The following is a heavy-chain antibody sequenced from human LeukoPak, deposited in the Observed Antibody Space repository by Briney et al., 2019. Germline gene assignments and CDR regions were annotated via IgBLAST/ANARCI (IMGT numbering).Heavy chain of an antibody. Sequence: GGSLRLSCAASGFTFSSYSMNWVRQAPGKGLEWVSYISSSSSTIYYADSVKGRFTISRDNAKNSLYLQMNSLRAEDTAVYYCARVGDCSSTSCTPYAFDIWGQGTMVTVSS. CDR3: ARVGDCSSTSCTPYAFDI. J-gene: IGHJ3*02. CDR1: GFTFSSYS. V-gene: IGHV3-48*04. D-gene: IGHD2-2*01. CDR2: ISSSSSTI.